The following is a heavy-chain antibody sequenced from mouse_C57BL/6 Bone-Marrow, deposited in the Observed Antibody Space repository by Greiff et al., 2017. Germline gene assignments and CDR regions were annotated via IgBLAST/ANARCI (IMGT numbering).Heavy chain of an antibody. Sequence: EVQGVESGGGLVKPGGSLKLSCAASGFTFSSYAMSWVRQTPEKRLEWVATISDGGSYTYYPDNVKGRFIIYSNHDKSNLYLQRSHLKTEDTAMYYGAGDYYGSTFYWFDVWGQGTTRTVSS. J-gene: IGHJ2*01. CDR3: AGDYYGSTFYWFDV. CDR1: GFTFSSYA. CDR2: ISDGGSYT. V-gene: IGHV5-4*01. D-gene: IGHD1-1*01.